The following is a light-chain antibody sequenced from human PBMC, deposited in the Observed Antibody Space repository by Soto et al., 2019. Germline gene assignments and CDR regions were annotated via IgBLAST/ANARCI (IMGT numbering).Light chain of an antibody. V-gene: IGKV3-20*01. CDR1: QSFILTS. CDR3: QHYANSTIT. Sequence: EIVLTQSPGTLSLSPGARATLSCRASQSFILTSLAWYQQKPGQAPRLLIYATSVRATGIPDRFSGSGSGTDFTLAISRLESEDFAVYYCQHYANSTITFGPGTKVDIK. J-gene: IGKJ3*01. CDR2: ATS.